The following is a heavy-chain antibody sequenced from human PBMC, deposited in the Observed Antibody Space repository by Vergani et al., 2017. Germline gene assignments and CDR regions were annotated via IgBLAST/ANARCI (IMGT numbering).Heavy chain of an antibody. J-gene: IGHJ3*02. V-gene: IGHV3-23*01. Sequence: EVQLLESGGGLVQPGGSLRLSCAASGFTFSSYAMSWVRQAPGKGLEWVSAISGSCGSTYYADSVKGRFTISRDNSKNTLYLQMNSLRAEDTAVYYCARDLMGADDCSGGSCAIGNAFDIWGQGTMVTVSS. CDR2: ISGSCGST. D-gene: IGHD2-15*01. CDR1: GFTFSSYA. CDR3: ARDLMGADDCSGGSCAIGNAFDI.